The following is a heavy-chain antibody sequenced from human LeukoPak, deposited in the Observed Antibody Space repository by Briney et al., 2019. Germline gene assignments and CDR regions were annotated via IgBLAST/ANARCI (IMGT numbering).Heavy chain of an antibody. CDR3: AGETQAVAGRHFDY. J-gene: IGHJ4*02. CDR2: IYHSGST. D-gene: IGHD6-19*01. Sequence: SETLSLTCAVSGGSISSSNWWSWVRQPPGKGLEWIGEIYHSGSTNYNPSLKSRVTISVDKSKNQFSLKLSSVTAADTAVYYCAGETQAVAGRHFDYWGQGTLVTASS. V-gene: IGHV4-4*02. CDR1: GGSISSSNW.